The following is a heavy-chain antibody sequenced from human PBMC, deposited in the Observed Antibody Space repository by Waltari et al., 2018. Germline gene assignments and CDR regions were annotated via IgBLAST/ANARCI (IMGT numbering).Heavy chain of an antibody. CDR1: GGSVNHANYY. CDR3: ARRDHDFWCGYFNI. J-gene: IGHJ6*02. V-gene: IGHV4-39*01. CDR2: IYYTGLT. Sequence: QLQLQESGPGLVKASETLSLTCTVSGGSVNHANYYWGWVRQSPQKGLEWIGTIYYTGLTSYNPSLKSRVSVSIDTSKNQFSLRLNSVTAADTAVYFCARRDHDFWCGYFNIWGQGTTVTVSS. D-gene: IGHD3-3*01.